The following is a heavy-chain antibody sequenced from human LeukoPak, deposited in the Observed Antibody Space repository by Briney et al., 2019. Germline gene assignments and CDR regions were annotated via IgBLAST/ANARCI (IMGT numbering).Heavy chain of an antibody. D-gene: IGHD5-18*01. CDR1: GGSLSGYY. CDR3: ARGPLDTAVATYYFDY. V-gene: IGHV4-34*01. J-gene: IGHJ4*02. CDR2: LNHSGST. Sequence: SETLSLTCAVYGGSLSGYYWSWIRQPPGKGLEWIGDLNHSGSTNYNPSLKSRVTISVDTSKDQFSLKLYSVTAADTAVYYCARGPLDTAVATYYFDYWAQGTLVTVSS.